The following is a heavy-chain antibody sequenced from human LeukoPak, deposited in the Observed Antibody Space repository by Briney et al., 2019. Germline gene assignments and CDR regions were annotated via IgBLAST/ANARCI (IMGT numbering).Heavy chain of an antibody. D-gene: IGHD3-22*01. CDR2: ISSSSSYI. CDR3: ARMSVSSGYYHDY. V-gene: IGHV3-21*01. CDR1: GFTFSSYA. J-gene: IGHJ4*02. Sequence: PGGSLRLSCAASGFTFSSYAMNWVRQAPGKGLEWVSSISSSSSYIYYADSVKGRFTISRDNAKNSLYLQMNSLRAEDTAVYYCARMSVSSGYYHDYWGQGTLVTVSS.